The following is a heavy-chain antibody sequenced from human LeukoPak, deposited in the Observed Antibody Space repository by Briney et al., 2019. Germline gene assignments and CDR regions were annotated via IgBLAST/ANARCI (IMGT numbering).Heavy chain of an antibody. J-gene: IGHJ4*02. D-gene: IGHD6-25*01. CDR1: GFTFSSYS. CDR2: ISSSSSYI. V-gene: IGHV3-21*01. Sequence: GGSLRLSCAASGFTFSSYSMNWVRQAPGKGLEWVSSISSSSSYIYYADSVKGRFTISRDNAKSSLYLQMNSLRAEDTAVYYCARVGRSGTVDYWGQGTLVTVSS. CDR3: ARVGRSGTVDY.